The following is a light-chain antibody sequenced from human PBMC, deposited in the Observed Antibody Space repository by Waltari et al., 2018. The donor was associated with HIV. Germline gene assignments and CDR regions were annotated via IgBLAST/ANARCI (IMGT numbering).Light chain of an antibody. CDR2: KIS. CDR1: RSLQHTDGNTY. CDR3: MQGTQFPRT. V-gene: IGKV2-24*01. Sequence: DIVLTQAPLSSLVTLGQPASISCRSSRSLQHTDGNTYLSWLHQRPGQSPRLLIYKISNRFPGVPDRCSGTGAGAGFTLKISRVEAEDVGIYYCMQGTQFPRTFGQGTRLEIK. J-gene: IGKJ1*01.